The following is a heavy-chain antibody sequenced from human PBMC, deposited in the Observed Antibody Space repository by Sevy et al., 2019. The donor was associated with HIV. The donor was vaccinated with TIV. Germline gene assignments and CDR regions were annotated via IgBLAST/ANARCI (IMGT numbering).Heavy chain of an antibody. Sequence: GGSLRLSCAASTFSVTDNYMSWVRQAPGKGLEWVSTIYSGGSTFYADSGKGRFTISRDNSKNTLYLQMNSLGAEDTAVYYCARDRYYDASGYYYYYYGLDVWGQGTTVTVSS. CDR1: TFSVTDNY. D-gene: IGHD3-22*01. CDR2: IYSGGST. J-gene: IGHJ6*02. V-gene: IGHV3-66*01. CDR3: ARDRYYDASGYYYYYYGLDV.